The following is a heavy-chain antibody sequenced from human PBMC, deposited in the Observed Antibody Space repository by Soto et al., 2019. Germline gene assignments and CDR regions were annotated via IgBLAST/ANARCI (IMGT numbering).Heavy chain of an antibody. CDR3: VRGTSAWRGMDY. Sequence: EVQLVESGGGLVQPGGSLRLSCAVSGFTFSTYCMHWVRQAPETGLVWVSRICRDGSGTDYADSVKGRFTISRDDAKNSLYLQMNSLRDEDTAIYYCVRGTSAWRGMDYWGQGTLVTVSS. CDR1: GFTFSTYC. CDR2: ICRDGSGT. D-gene: IGHD6-19*01. V-gene: IGHV3-74*01. J-gene: IGHJ4*02.